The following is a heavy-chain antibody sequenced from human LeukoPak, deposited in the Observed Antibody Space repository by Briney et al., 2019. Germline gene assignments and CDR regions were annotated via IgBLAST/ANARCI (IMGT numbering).Heavy chain of an antibody. J-gene: IGHJ1*01. CDR3: ARPEVQWLGQYEYFQH. Sequence: ASVKVSCKASGYTFTGYYMHWVRQAPGQGLEGMGRINPNSGGTNYAQKLQGRVTMTRDTSISTAYMELSRLRSDDTAVYYCARPEVQWLGQYEYFQHWGHGTLVTVSS. D-gene: IGHD6-19*01. CDR2: INPNSGGT. V-gene: IGHV1-2*06. CDR1: GYTFTGYY.